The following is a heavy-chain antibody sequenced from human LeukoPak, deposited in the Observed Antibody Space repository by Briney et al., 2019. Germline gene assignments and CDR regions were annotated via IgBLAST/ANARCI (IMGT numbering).Heavy chain of an antibody. CDR3: ARLSSMIVAYGEIDY. V-gene: IGHV5-51*01. J-gene: IGHJ4*02. Sequence: GESLKISCQGSGYRFTNYWIGWVRQMPGKGLEWVGIIYPGDSDTRFSPSFQGQVTISADKSLRTAFLQWSSLKASDTAMYYCARLSSMIVAYGEIDYWGQGTLVTVSS. CDR2: IYPGDSDT. CDR1: GYRFTNYW. D-gene: IGHD3-22*01.